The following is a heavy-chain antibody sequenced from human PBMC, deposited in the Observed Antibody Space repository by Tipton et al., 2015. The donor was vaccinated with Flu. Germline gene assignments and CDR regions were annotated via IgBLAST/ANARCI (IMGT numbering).Heavy chain of an antibody. J-gene: IGHJ6*02. CDR3: ARDQGFGGGLAYDYYLLDV. D-gene: IGHD3-10*01. CDR2: IYYSGST. Sequence: TLSLTCTVSGGSISSGGAYWSWIRQHPGKGLEWIGGIYYSGSTYYNPSLMSRPSISVDTSNNRFFLNLNSVTAADTAIYYCARDQGFGGGLAYDYYLLDVWGQGTTVTVSS. CDR1: GGSISSGGAY. V-gene: IGHV4-31*03.